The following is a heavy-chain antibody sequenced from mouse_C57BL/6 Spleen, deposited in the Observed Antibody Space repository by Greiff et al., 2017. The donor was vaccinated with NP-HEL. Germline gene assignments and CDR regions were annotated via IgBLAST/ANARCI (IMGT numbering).Heavy chain of an antibody. CDR2: IDPANGNT. D-gene: IGHD2-3*01. CDR1: GFNIKNTY. Sequence: VQLKQSVAELVRPGASVKLSCTASGFNIKNTYMHWVKQRPEQGLEWIGRIDPANGNTKYAPKFQGKATITADTSSNTAYLQLSSLTTEDNAIYYCARAGASGYDGYYPFAYWGQGTLVTVSA. V-gene: IGHV14-3*01. J-gene: IGHJ3*01. CDR3: ARAGASGYDGYYPFAY.